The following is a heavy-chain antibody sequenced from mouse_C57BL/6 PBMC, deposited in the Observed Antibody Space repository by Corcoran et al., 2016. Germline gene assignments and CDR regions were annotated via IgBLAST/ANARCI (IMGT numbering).Heavy chain of an antibody. CDR3: ASGGYYYGSSYPAY. Sequence: DVQLQESGPGLVKPSQSLSLTCSVTGYSITSGYYWNWIRQFPGNKLEWMGYISYDGSNNYNPSLKNRISITRDTSKNQFFLKLNSVTTEDTATYYCASGGYYYGSSYPAYWGQGTLVTVSA. V-gene: IGHV3-6*01. J-gene: IGHJ3*01. CDR2: ISYDGSN. CDR1: GYSITSGYY. D-gene: IGHD1-1*01.